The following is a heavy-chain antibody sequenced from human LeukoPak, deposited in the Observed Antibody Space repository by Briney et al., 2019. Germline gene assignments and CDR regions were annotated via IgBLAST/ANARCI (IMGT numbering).Heavy chain of an antibody. CDR1: GGTFSSYA. V-gene: IGHV1-18*01. CDR3: ARERGSSNWHEAFDI. D-gene: IGHD6-13*01. J-gene: IGHJ3*02. Sequence: ASVKVSCKASGGTFSSYAISWVRQAPGQGLEWMGWINTDNGNANYAQKVQDRVTLTTDTSTNMAYMELRSLTGDDTAVYYCARERGSSNWHEAFDIWGQGTMVTVSS. CDR2: INTDNGNA.